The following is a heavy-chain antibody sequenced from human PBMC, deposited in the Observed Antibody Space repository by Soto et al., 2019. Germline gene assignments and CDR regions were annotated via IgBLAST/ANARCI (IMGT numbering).Heavy chain of an antibody. V-gene: IGHV1-69*13. Sequence: GASVKVSCKASGGTFSSYAISWVRQAPGQGLEWMGGIIPIFGTANYAQKFQGRVTITADESTSTAYMELSSLRSEDTAVYYCARVTSSSRRRNRYFDLWGRGTLVTVSS. D-gene: IGHD6-13*01. CDR2: IIPIFGTA. J-gene: IGHJ2*01. CDR1: GGTFSSYA. CDR3: ARVTSSSRRRNRYFDL.